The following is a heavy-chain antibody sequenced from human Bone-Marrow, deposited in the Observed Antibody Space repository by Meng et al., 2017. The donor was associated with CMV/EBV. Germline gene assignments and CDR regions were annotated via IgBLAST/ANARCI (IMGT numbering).Heavy chain of an antibody. CDR3: AAWDDAFDI. Sequence: SLKISCAASGFTFDDYAMHWVRQAPGKGLEWVSGISWNSGSIGYADSVKGRFTISRDNSKNTLYLQMNSLRAEDTAVYYCAAWDDAFDIWGQGTMVTVSS. J-gene: IGHJ3*02. CDR2: ISWNSGSI. CDR1: GFTFDDYA. V-gene: IGHV3-9*01. D-gene: IGHD1-26*01.